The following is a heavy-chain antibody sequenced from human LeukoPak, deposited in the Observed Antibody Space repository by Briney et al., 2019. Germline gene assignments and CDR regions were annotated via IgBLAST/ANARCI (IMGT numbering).Heavy chain of an antibody. CDR3: ARDAYDILTGYQDYYFDY. V-gene: IGHV3-21*01. CDR2: ISSSSSYI. Sequence: PGGSLRLSCAAPGFTFSSYSMNWVRQAPGKGLEWVSSISSSSSYIYYADSVKGRFTISRDNAKNSLYLQMNSLGAEDTAVYYCARDAYDILTGYQDYYFDYWGQGTLVTVSS. D-gene: IGHD3-9*01. CDR1: GFTFSSYS. J-gene: IGHJ4*02.